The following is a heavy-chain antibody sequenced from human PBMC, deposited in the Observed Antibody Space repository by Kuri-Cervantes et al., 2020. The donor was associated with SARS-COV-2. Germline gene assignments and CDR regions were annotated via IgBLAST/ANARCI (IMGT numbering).Heavy chain of an antibody. CDR3: SHYYDSSGYYYDY. J-gene: IGHJ4*02. V-gene: IGHV1-3*02. CDR1: GYTFTSYA. Sequence: ASVKVSCKASGYTFTSYAMHWVRQAPGQRLEWMGWSNAGNGNTKYSQEFQGRVTITADKSTSTAYMELSSLRSEDTAVYYCSHYYDSSGYYYDYWGQGTLVTVSS. D-gene: IGHD3-22*01. CDR2: SNAGNGNT.